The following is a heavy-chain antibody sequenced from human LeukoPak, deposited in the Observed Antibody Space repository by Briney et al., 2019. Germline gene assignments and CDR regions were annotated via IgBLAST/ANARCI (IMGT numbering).Heavy chain of an antibody. Sequence: PGGSLRLSCVASGFTFNNYAMHWVRQAPGKGLEWVSTINGNGAATYYADSFKGRFLISRDDSKSTVYLRMNKLRVEDSGLYYCANGLAASGNFLLRDYYHFIDVWGKGTTVIVS. D-gene: IGHD1-26*01. CDR2: INGNGAAT. V-gene: IGHV3-23*01. CDR3: ANGLAASGNFLLRDYYHFIDV. CDR1: GFTFNNYA. J-gene: IGHJ6*03.